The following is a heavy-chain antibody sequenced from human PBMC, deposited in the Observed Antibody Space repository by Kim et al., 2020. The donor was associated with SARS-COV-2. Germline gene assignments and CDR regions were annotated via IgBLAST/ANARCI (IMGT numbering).Heavy chain of an antibody. CDR3: ARDRGSYYDSSGYLDY. CDR1: GGSISSGSYY. J-gene: IGHJ4*02. D-gene: IGHD3-22*01. Sequence: SETLSLTCTVSGGSISSGSYYWSWIRQPAGKGLEWIGRIYTSGSTNYNPSLKSRVTISVDTSKNQFSLKLSSVTAADTAVYYCARDRGSYYDSSGYLDYWGQGTLVTVSS. CDR2: IYTSGST. V-gene: IGHV4-61*02.